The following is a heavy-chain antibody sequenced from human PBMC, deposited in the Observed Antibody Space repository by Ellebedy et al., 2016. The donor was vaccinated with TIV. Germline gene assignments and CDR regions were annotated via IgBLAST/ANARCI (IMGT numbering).Heavy chain of an antibody. V-gene: IGHV3-7*01. D-gene: IGHD4-17*01. CDR2: IYQDGSDQ. CDR3: ARRGSYGDYAVQVNSWFDT. Sequence: GESLKISCAASGFSFRSYWMSWVRQAPGKGLEWVANIYQDGSDQYYADSVKGRFTISRDNANKSLFLQMNSLRVEETAVYYCARRGSYGDYAVQVNSWFDTWGQGTLVSVSS. CDR1: GFSFRSYW. J-gene: IGHJ5*02.